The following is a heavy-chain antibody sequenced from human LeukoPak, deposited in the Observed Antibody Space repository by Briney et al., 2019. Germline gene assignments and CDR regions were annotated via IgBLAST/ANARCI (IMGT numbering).Heavy chain of an antibody. V-gene: IGHV4-39*07. Sequence: PSETLSLTCTVSGGSISSSSYYWGWIRQPPGKGLEWIGEIYHSGSTNYNPSLKSRVTISVDTSKNQFSLKLSSVTAADTAVYYCARVEVSWDGYYFDYWGQGTLVTVSS. CDR1: GGSISSSSYY. D-gene: IGHD1-26*01. CDR3: ARVEVSWDGYYFDY. CDR2: IYHSGST. J-gene: IGHJ4*02.